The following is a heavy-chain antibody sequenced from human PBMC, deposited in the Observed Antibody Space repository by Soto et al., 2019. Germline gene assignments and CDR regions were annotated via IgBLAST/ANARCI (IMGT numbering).Heavy chain of an antibody. V-gene: IGHV3-23*01. Sequence: EVQLLESGGNLVQPGGSLRLSCAASGFTFSRHAMSWVRRAPGEGLEWVSTLDAGDTTYYADSVKGRFTISRDNARNTLSLQMNSLRVEDTAVYYCAKDPRAYSTHMGYFSDHWGQGTLVTVSS. J-gene: IGHJ4*02. CDR1: GFTFSRHA. CDR2: LDAGDTT. D-gene: IGHD6-13*01. CDR3: AKDPRAYSTHMGYFSDH.